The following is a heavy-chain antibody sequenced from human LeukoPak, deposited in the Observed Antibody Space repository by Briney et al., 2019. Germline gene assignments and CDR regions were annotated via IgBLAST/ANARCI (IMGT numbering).Heavy chain of an antibody. V-gene: IGHV4-61*02. Sequence: SQTLSLTCTVSGGSISSGGYYWSWIRQPAGKGLEWIGRIYTSGSTNYNPSLKSRVTISVDTSKNQFSLKLSSVTAADTAFYYCASLLAGTIDYWGQGTLVTVSS. J-gene: IGHJ4*02. CDR1: GGSISSGGYY. CDR3: ASLLAGTIDY. D-gene: IGHD6-19*01. CDR2: IYTSGST.